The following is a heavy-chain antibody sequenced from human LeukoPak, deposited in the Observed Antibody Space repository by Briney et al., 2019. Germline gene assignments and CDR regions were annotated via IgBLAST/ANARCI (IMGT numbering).Heavy chain of an antibody. CDR3: ASGPGSGWYSG. Sequence: SETLSLTCTVSGGSISGYYWSWIRQPAGKGLEWIGYIYDSGSTNYNPSLKSRVTISVDTSKNQFSLKVSSVTAADTAVYYCASGPGSGWYSGWGQGTLVTVSS. V-gene: IGHV4-59*01. D-gene: IGHD6-19*01. CDR1: GGSISGYY. CDR2: IYDSGST. J-gene: IGHJ4*02.